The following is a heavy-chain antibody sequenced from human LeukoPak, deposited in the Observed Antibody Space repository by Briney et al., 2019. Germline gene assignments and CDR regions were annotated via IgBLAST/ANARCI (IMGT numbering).Heavy chain of an antibody. J-gene: IGHJ4*02. D-gene: IGHD5-18*01. CDR2: ISYDGFNQ. Sequence: PGGSLRLSCAAFGIIFGAFGMHWVRQAPGKGLEWLAAISYDGFNQYYIDSLKGRFSVSRDNSKDTLYLQMNSLRAEDTAVYYCTKLNSDDDYWGQGTQVTVSA. CDR3: TKLNSDDDY. CDR1: GIIFGAFG. V-gene: IGHV3-30*18.